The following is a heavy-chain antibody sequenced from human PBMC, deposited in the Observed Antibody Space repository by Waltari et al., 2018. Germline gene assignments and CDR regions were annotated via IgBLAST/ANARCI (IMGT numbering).Heavy chain of an antibody. D-gene: IGHD6-19*01. CDR1: GFTFSRYW. CDR3: ARVATKTYSSPVPGRPYYYGMDV. J-gene: IGHJ6*02. Sequence: EEQLVESGGGLAQPGESLRLSCAASGFTFSRYWMDWVRQAPGKGLVWVSRINSDGGSTTYAYSVKCRFTISRDNAKNTLYVQMNRLRAEDTAVYYCARVATKTYSSPVPGRPYYYGMDVWGQGTTVTVSS. CDR2: INSDGGST. V-gene: IGHV3-74*01.